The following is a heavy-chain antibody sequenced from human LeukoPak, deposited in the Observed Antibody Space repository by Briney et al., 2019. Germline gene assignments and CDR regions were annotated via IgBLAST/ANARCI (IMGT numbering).Heavy chain of an antibody. V-gene: IGHV3-21*01. D-gene: IGHD2-2*01. CDR3: AKLPAATSGMDV. CDR2: ISSSSSYI. CDR1: GFTFSSYR. J-gene: IGHJ6*02. Sequence: GGSLRLSCAASGFTFSSYRMNWVRQAPGKGLEWVSSISSSSSYIYYADSVKGRFTISRDNAKNSLYLQMNSLRAEDTAVYYCAKLPAATSGMDVWGQGTTVTVSS.